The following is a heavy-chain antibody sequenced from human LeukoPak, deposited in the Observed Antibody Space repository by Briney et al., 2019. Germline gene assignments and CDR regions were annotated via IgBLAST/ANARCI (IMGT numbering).Heavy chain of an antibody. V-gene: IGHV3-7*01. CDR3: ARYGGSNHVAY. Sequence: GRSLRLSCAASGFTFSSYWMSWVRQAPGKGLEWVANIKQDGSEKYYVDSVKGRFTISRDNAKNSLYLQMNSLRAEDTAVYYCARYGGSNHVAYWGQGTLVTVSS. CDR1: GFTFSSYW. CDR2: IKQDGSEK. D-gene: IGHD4-11*01. J-gene: IGHJ4*02.